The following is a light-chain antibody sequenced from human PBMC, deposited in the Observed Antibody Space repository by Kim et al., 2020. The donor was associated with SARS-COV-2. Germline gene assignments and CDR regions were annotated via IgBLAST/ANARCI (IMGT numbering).Light chain of an antibody. V-gene: IGKV3-20*01. CDR1: QSVSSNY. J-gene: IGKJ1*01. CDR2: DAS. CDR3: QQYSSSPAT. Sequence: SPGERATPSCRASQSVSSNYLAWYQPKPGQAPRLLIYDASSRATGIPDRFSGSGSGTDFTLTITRLEPEDFAVYYCQQYSSSPATFGQGTKVDIK.